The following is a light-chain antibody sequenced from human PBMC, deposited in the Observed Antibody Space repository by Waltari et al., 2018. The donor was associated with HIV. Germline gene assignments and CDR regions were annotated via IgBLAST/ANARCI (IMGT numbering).Light chain of an antibody. CDR2: GAS. CDR1: PSVSGRY. CDR3: QQYATSVRYT. V-gene: IGKV3-20*01. J-gene: IGKJ2*01. Sequence: EIVLTQSPGTLSLSPGERATLSCRAGPSVSGRYIAWYQLKPGQAPRLLIYGASNRGPGIPDRFSGSGSGPVFTLTISRLEPEDFAVYYCQQYATSVRYTFGQGTKLDIK.